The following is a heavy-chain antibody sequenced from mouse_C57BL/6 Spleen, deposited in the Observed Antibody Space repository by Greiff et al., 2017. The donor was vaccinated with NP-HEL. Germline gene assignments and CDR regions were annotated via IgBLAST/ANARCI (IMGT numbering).Heavy chain of an antibody. CDR1: GYTFTSYW. Sequence: QVQLKQPGAELVKPGASVKLSCKASGYTFTSYWMQWVKQRPGQGLEWIGEIDPSDSYTNYNQKFKGKATLTVDTSSSTAYMQLSSLTSEDSAVYYCAREEGAGTNYFDYWGQGTTLTVSS. CDR2: IDPSDSYT. CDR3: AREEGAGTNYFDY. D-gene: IGHD4-1*01. J-gene: IGHJ2*01. V-gene: IGHV1-50*01.